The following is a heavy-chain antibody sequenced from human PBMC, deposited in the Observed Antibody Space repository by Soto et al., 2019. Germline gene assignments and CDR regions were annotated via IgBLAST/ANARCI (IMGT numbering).Heavy chain of an antibody. Sequence: EVQLLESGGGLVQPGGSLRLSCAASGFSFSDYVITWVRQAPGKGLEWVSGISGSGGNTYYADSVKGRFTISRDNAKNSLYLQMNSLRAEDTAVYYCARVLIPQRYYYYGMDVWGQGTTVTVSS. J-gene: IGHJ6*02. CDR2: ISGSGGNT. CDR3: ARVLIPQRYYYYGMDV. CDR1: GFSFSDYV. V-gene: IGHV3-23*01. D-gene: IGHD1-1*01.